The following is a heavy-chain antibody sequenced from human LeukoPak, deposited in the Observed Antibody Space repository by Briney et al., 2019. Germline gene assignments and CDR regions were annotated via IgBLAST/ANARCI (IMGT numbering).Heavy chain of an antibody. J-gene: IGHJ3*02. CDR2: IYYSGST. Sequence: PSETLSLTCTVSGGSISSGDYYWRWIRQPPGKGLEWIGYIYYSGSTYYNPSLKSRVTISVDTSKNQFSLKLSSVTAADTAVYYCARAGRHYYDSSGYSPGAFDIWGQGTMVTVSS. CDR3: ARAGRHYYDSSGYSPGAFDI. D-gene: IGHD3-22*01. CDR1: GGSISSGDYY. V-gene: IGHV4-30-4*01.